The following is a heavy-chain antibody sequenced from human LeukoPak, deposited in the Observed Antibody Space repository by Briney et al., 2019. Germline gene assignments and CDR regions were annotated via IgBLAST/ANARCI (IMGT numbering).Heavy chain of an antibody. D-gene: IGHD6-25*01. J-gene: IGHJ3*02. CDR3: AREYSSAVAFDI. CDR1: GGTFSSYA. V-gene: IGHV1-69*05. CDR2: IIPIFGTA. Sequence: SVKVSCKASGGTFSSYAISWVRQAPGQGLEWMGGIIPIFGTANYAQKFQGRVTITTDESTSTAYMELSSLRSEDTAVYYCAREYSSAVAFDIWGQGTMVTVSS.